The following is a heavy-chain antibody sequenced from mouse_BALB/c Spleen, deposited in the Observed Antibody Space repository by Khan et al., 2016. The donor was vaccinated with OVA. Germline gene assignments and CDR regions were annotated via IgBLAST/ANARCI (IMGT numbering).Heavy chain of an antibody. CDR2: INPNTGES. J-gene: IGHJ4*01. V-gene: IGHV9-3*02. CDR3: ARDEYYGIAYRNLDHYALDY. Sequence: QFQLVQSGPELKKPGETVKISCKASGYTFTDYGMNWVKQAPGKGLKWMGWINPNTGESTFAEDFKGRFAFSLETSARTAYLQINNLKNEDKAIYFCARDEYYGIAYRNLDHYALDYWGQGTSVTVSS. D-gene: IGHD1-1*01. CDR1: GYTFTDYG.